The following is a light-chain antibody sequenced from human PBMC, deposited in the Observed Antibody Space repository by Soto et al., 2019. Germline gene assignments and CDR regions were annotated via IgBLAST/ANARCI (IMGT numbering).Light chain of an antibody. V-gene: IGKV1-5*01. J-gene: IGKJ1*01. CDR3: LRYNAFSQT. CDR2: DAS. Sequence: DIQMTQSPSTLSASIGDRVTITCRASQSMNDWLAWYQQKPGKAPKVLIYDASSLQSGVPSRFSGSGSGTEFTLTIDSLQPDGVATYYCLRYNAFSQTFGQGTKVDIK. CDR1: QSMNDW.